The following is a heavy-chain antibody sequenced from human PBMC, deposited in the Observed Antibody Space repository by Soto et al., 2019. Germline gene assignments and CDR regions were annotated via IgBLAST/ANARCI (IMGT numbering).Heavy chain of an antibody. D-gene: IGHD6-13*01. CDR2: ISAYNGNT. Sequence: GASVKVSCKASGYTFTSYGISWVRQAPGQGLEWMGWISAYNGNTNYAQKLQGRVTMTTDTSTSTAYMELRSLRSDDTAVYYCARTIPGIAAAGSPYYYSYSMDVWGKGTTVTLSS. CDR3: ARTIPGIAAAGSPYYYSYSMDV. V-gene: IGHV1-18*01. CDR1: GYTFTSYG. J-gene: IGHJ6*03.